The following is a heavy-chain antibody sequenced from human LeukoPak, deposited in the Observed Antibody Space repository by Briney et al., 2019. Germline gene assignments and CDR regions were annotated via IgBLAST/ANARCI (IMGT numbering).Heavy chain of an antibody. Sequence: GGSLRLSCAASGFTFSSYEMNWVRQAPGKGLEWVSYISRSASTIYYADSVRGRFTISRDDARTPLYLQMNSLRAEDTAVYYCATTRRDSSGYAFDIWGQGTMVTVSS. CDR2: ISRSASTI. J-gene: IGHJ3*02. D-gene: IGHD3-22*01. CDR3: ATTRRDSSGYAFDI. V-gene: IGHV3-48*03. CDR1: GFTFSSYE.